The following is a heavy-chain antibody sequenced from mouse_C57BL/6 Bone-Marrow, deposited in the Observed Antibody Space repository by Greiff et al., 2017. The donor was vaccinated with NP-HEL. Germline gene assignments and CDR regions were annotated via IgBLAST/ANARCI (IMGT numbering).Heavy chain of an antibody. CDR2: IDPENGDT. D-gene: IGHD1-1*01. V-gene: IGHV14-4*01. Sequence: VQLKESGAELVRPGASVKLSCTASGFNIKDDYMHWVKQRPEQGLEWIGWIDPENGDTEYASKFQGKATITADTSSNTAYLQLSSLTSEDTAVYYCTLITTRDWYFDVWGTGTTVTVSS. CDR3: TLITTRDWYFDV. J-gene: IGHJ1*03. CDR1: GFNIKDDY.